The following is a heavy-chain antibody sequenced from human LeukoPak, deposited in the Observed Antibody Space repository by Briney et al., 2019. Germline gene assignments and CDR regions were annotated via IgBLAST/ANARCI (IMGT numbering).Heavy chain of an antibody. J-gene: IGHJ4*02. V-gene: IGHV3-30-3*01. Sequence: GGSLRLSCAASGFTFSGYPIHWVRQAPGKGLEWVAVISYDGSNKYYADSVKGRFTISRDNSKNTLYLQMNSLRAEDTAVYYCARGSVLTLDYWGQGTLVTVSS. CDR2: ISYDGSNK. CDR1: GFTFSGYP. CDR3: ARGSVLTLDY.